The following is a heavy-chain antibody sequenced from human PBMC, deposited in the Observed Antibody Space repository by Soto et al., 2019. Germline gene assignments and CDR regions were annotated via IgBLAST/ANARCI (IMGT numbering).Heavy chain of an antibody. CDR1: GFTFSRYG. CDR3: ARDDDFEYNGLEY. V-gene: IGHV3-33*01. J-gene: IGHJ4*02. CDR2: IVRDGGQK. Sequence: QVHLVESGGGVVQPGRPLRLSCAASGFTFSRYGMHWVRQAPGKGLEWVGVIVRDGGQKQYADSVRGRFTISRDNSRDTLYLEVNSVTVEDTAVYYCARDDDFEYNGLEYWGQGTLVTVSS. D-gene: IGHD1-1*01.